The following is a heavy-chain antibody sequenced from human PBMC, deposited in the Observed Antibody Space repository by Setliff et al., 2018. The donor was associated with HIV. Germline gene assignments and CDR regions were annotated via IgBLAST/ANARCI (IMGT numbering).Heavy chain of an antibody. CDR2: IRSKIYGGTT. CDR3: TRDAYSNYEMDYYYYMDV. D-gene: IGHD4-4*01. V-gene: IGHV3-49*04. J-gene: IGHJ6*03. CDR1: GFIVSDYA. Sequence: LRLSCMASGFIVSDYAMSWVRQAPGKGLEWVGFIRSKIYGGTTEYAASVKGRFTISRDDSKNIAYLQMNSLKSEDTAVYYCTRDAYSNYEMDYYYYMDVWGKGTTVTVSS.